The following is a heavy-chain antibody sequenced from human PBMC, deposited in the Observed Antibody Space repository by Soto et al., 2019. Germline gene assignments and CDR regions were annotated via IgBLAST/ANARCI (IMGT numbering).Heavy chain of an antibody. CDR2: IIPIFGTA. Sequence: GASVKVSCKASGGTFSSYAISWVRQAPGQGLEWMGGIIPIFGTANYAQKFKGRVTITADESTSTAYMELSSLRSEYTALYYCASTHLDYDSSGPLAYWGQGTLVTVSS. CDR3: ASTHLDYDSSGPLAY. CDR1: GGTFSSYA. D-gene: IGHD3-22*01. J-gene: IGHJ4*02. V-gene: IGHV1-69*13.